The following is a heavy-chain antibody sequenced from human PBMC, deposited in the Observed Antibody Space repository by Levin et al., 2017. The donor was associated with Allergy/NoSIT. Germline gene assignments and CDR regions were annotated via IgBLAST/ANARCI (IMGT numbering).Heavy chain of an antibody. CDR1: GFTVSSKY. Sequence: ASVKVSCAASGFTVSSKYMSWVRQAPGKGLEWVSMIHNGDNTYYADSVKDRFTISRDNPQNTVYLHMNNLRGEDTAVYYCLSYGDWGQGTLVSVSS. D-gene: IGHD4-17*01. CDR2: IHNGDNT. V-gene: IGHV3-66*01. J-gene: IGHJ4*02. CDR3: LSYGD.